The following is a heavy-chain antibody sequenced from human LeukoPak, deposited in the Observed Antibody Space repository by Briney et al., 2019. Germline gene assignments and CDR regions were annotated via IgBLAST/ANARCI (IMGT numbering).Heavy chain of an antibody. CDR3: ARVPYDSSGYYLADAFDI. V-gene: IGHV1-8*01. Sequence: SVKVSCQAYGYTYPSYDNNWVRQASGQGLEWMGWMNHNSGNTGYAQKFQGRDTMTRNTSRSTAYMELSSLRSEDTAVYYSARVPYDSSGYYLADAFDIWGQGTMVTVSS. CDR2: MNHNSGNT. J-gene: IGHJ3*02. CDR1: GYTYPSYD. D-gene: IGHD3-22*01.